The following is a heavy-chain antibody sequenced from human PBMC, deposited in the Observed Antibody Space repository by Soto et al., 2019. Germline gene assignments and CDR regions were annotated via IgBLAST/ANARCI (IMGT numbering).Heavy chain of an antibody. CDR3: ARADNRGYFFPY. CDR1: GGSFSGYY. V-gene: IGHV4-34*01. Sequence: PSETLSLTCAVYGGSFSGYYWSWIRQPPGKGLEWIGEINHSGSTNYNPSLKSRVTISVDTSENQFSLSLSSVTAADTAVYYCARADNRGYFFPYWGQGTLVTVSS. D-gene: IGHD3-22*01. J-gene: IGHJ4*02. CDR2: INHSGST.